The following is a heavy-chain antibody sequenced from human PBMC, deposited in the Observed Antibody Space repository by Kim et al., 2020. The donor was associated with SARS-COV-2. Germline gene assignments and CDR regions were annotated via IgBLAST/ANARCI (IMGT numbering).Heavy chain of an antibody. CDR2: IIPIFGTA. D-gene: IGHD4-17*01. V-gene: IGHV1-69*13. CDR1: GGTFSSYA. J-gene: IGHJ4*02. Sequence: SVKVSCKASGGTFSSYAISWVRQAPGQGLEWMGGIIPIFGTANYAQKFQGRVTITADESTSTAYMELSSLRSEDTAVYYCARQTLDYGDYQPFDYWGQGTLVTVSS. CDR3: ARQTLDYGDYQPFDY.